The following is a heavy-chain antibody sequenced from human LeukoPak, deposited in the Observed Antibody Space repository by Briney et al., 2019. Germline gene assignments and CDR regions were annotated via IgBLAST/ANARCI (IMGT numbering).Heavy chain of an antibody. Sequence: SETLSLTCTVSGGSISSYYWSWIRQPPGKGLEWIGSIYYSGSTYYNPSLKSRVTISVDTSKNQFSLKLSSVTAADTAVYYCARHGPPWSSGWYDYFDYWGQGTLVTVSS. CDR2: IYYSGST. CDR3: ARHGPPWSSGWYDYFDY. J-gene: IGHJ4*02. CDR1: GGSISSYY. D-gene: IGHD6-19*01. V-gene: IGHV4-39*01.